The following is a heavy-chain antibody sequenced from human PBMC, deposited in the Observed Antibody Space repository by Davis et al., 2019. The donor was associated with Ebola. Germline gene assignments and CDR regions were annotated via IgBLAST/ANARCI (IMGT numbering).Heavy chain of an antibody. D-gene: IGHD3-3*01. CDR1: GGSISSYY. Sequence: LSLTCTVSGGSISSYYWSWIRQPPGKGLEWIGYIYYSGSTNYNPSLKSRVTISVDTSKNQFSLKLSSVTAADTAVYYCARVNYDFWSGYYTGNWFDPWGQGTLVTVSS. J-gene: IGHJ5*02. CDR2: IYYSGST. CDR3: ARVNYDFWSGYYTGNWFDP. V-gene: IGHV4-59*01.